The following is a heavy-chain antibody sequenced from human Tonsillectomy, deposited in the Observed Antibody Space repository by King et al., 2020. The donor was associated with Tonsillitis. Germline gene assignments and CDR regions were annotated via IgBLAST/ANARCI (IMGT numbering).Heavy chain of an antibody. V-gene: IGHV3-23*04. D-gene: IGHD6-6*01. CDR1: GFTFSNYA. J-gene: IGHJ6*02. CDR3: AKTSYSSSFGMDV. CDR2: ISGSDGST. Sequence: VQLVESGGGLVQPGGSLRLSCAASGFTFSNYAMSWVRQAPGKGLEGVSAISGSDGSTSYADSVKGRFTISRDNSKNTLYLQMDSLRAEDTAVYYCAKTSYSSSFGMDVWGQGTTVTVSS.